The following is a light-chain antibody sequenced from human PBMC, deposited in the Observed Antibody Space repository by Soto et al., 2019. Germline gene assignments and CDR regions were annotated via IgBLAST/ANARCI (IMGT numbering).Light chain of an antibody. Sequence: EIVLTQSPGTLSLSPGERATLSCRASQSVSSSYFAWYQQKPGQAPRLLISGASSRATGIPDRFSGSGSGTDFTLTISRLEPEDFAVYYCQQYGSSPPTFGQGTKVEIK. CDR1: QSVSSSY. CDR3: QQYGSSPPT. J-gene: IGKJ1*01. CDR2: GAS. V-gene: IGKV3-20*01.